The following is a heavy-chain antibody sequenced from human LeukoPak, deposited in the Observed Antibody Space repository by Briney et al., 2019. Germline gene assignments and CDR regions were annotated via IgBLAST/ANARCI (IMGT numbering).Heavy chain of an antibody. V-gene: IGHV3-23*01. J-gene: IGHJ4*02. CDR3: ARVGYSARYFDY. CDR2: ISGSGGST. D-gene: IGHD6-13*01. Sequence: GGSLRLSCAASGFTFSSYAMSWVRQAPGKGLEWVSAISGSGGSTYYADSVKGRFTISRDNSKNTLYLQMNSLRAEDTAVYYCARVGYSARYFDYWGQGTLVTVSS. CDR1: GFTFSSYA.